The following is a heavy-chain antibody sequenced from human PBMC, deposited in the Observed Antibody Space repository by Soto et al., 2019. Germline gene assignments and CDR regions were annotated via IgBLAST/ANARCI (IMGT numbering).Heavy chain of an antibody. Sequence: SVKVSCKASGGTFSSYAISWVRQAPGQGLEWMGGIIPIFGTANYAQKFQGRVTITADESTSTAYMKLSSLRSEDTAVYYCARVSGYNWNHYAGGFDYWGQGTLVTVSS. V-gene: IGHV1-69*13. CDR3: ARVSGYNWNHYAGGFDY. J-gene: IGHJ4*02. D-gene: IGHD1-20*01. CDR2: IIPIFGTA. CDR1: GGTFSSYA.